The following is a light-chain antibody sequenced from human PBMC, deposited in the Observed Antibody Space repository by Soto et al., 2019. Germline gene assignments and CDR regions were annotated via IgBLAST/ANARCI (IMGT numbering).Light chain of an antibody. CDR2: GAF. J-gene: IGKJ1*01. CDR3: QQFGSSPWT. V-gene: IGKV3-20*01. CDR1: QSVSSRY. Sequence: EVVLTQSPGTLSLSPGERATLSCRASQSVSSRYTAWYQQKPGQAPRLVIYGAFNRATGIPDRFSGSGSVTDFTLTISRLEPEDFAVYYCQQFGSSPWTFGQGTKVDXK.